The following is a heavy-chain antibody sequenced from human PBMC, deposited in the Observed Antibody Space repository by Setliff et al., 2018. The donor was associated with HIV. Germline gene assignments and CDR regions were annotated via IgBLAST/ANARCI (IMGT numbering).Heavy chain of an antibody. J-gene: IGHJ4*02. D-gene: IGHD3-10*01. CDR2: IYYSGST. Sequence: PSETLSLTCNVSGGSISSSSYYWGWIRQPPGKGLEWIGSIYYSGSTYYNPPLKSRVTISVDTSKNKFSLKLSSVTAADTAVYYCAISYYYGSGIPGYYFDYWGQGTLVTVSS. CDR1: GGSISSSSYY. CDR3: AISYYYGSGIPGYYFDY. V-gene: IGHV4-39*01.